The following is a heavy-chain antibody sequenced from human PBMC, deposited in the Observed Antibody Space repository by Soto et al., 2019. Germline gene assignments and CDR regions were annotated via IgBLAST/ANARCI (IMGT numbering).Heavy chain of an antibody. CDR1: GGSISSSNW. Sequence: QVQLQESGPGLVKPSGTLSLTCAVSGGSISSSNWWTWVRQPPGKGLEWIGEIYPGGSTNHNPSLKSRLTMSMHRSTNQFSLHLPSVPAADTAGYYCACEEDWGQGTMVTVSS. CDR3: ACEED. CDR2: IYPGGST. J-gene: IGHJ4*02. V-gene: IGHV4-4*02.